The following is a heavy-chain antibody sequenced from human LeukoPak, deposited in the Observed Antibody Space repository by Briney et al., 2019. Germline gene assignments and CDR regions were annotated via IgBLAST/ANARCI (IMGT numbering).Heavy chain of an antibody. CDR1: GYSFTSYW. J-gene: IGHJ4*02. CDR3: ARHYGAAGDFDY. Sequence: GESLKISCKGSGYSFTSYWISWVRQMPGKGLEWMGRIDPSDSYTNYSPSFEGHVTTSADKSISTAYLQWSSLKASDIATYYCARHYGAAGDFDYWGQGTLVTVSS. CDR2: IDPSDSYT. D-gene: IGHD6-13*01. V-gene: IGHV5-10-1*01.